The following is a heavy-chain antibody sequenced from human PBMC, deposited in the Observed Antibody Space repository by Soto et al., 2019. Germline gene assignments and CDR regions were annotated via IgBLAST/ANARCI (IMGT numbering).Heavy chain of an antibody. CDR2: IYYSGST. CDR3: ARAHPSPVAYFDY. Sequence: SSETLSLTCTVSGGSISSGGYYWSWIRQHPGKGLEWIGYIYYSGSTYYNPSLKSRVTISVDTSKNQFSLKLSSVTAADTAVYYCARAHPSPVAYFDYWGKGTRVTVSS. J-gene: IGHJ4*02. CDR1: GGSISSGGYY. V-gene: IGHV4-31*03.